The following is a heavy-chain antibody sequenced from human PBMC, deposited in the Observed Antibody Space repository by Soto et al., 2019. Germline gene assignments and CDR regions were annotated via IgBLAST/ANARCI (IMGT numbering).Heavy chain of an antibody. V-gene: IGHV3-30*18. CDR3: AKDTYYHDTTGYYVFDY. CDR1: EFTFSSYG. Sequence: QVQLVESGGGVVQPGRSLTLSCAASEFTFSSYGIHWVRQAPGKGLEWVAVISYDGSEKQYADSVKGRFTISRDDSKNTLHVEMISLRAEDTAVYYCAKDTYYHDTTGYYVFDYWGQGTLVTVSS. CDR2: ISYDGSEK. D-gene: IGHD3-22*01. J-gene: IGHJ4*02.